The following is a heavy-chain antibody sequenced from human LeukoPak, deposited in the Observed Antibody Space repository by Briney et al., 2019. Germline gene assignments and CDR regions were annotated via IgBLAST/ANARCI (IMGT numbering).Heavy chain of an antibody. CDR2: IIPIFGTA. V-gene: IGHV1-69*01. CDR1: GGTFSSYA. CDR3: AREVAHIQAIDY. J-gene: IGHJ4*02. D-gene: IGHD2-21*01. Sequence: ASVKVSCKASGGTFSSYAISWVRRAPGQGLEWMGGIIPIFGTANYAQKFQGRVTITADESTSTAYMELSSLRSEDTAVYYCAREVAHIQAIDYWGQGTLVTVSS.